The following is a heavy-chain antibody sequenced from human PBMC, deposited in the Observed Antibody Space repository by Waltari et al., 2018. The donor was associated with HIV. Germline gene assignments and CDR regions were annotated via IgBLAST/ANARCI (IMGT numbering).Heavy chain of an antibody. Sequence: QVQLVESGGGVVQPGRSLRLSCAASGFTFSSYGMRWVRQAPGKGLEWVAFLWYDGSYKYYADSVKGRFTISRDNSKNTLYLQMSSLRAEDTAVYYCARDPAPYYDILTGYNAYYFDYWGQGTLVTVSS. CDR1: GFTFSSYG. CDR2: LWYDGSYK. CDR3: ARDPAPYYDILTGYNAYYFDY. J-gene: IGHJ4*02. D-gene: IGHD3-9*01. V-gene: IGHV3-33*01.